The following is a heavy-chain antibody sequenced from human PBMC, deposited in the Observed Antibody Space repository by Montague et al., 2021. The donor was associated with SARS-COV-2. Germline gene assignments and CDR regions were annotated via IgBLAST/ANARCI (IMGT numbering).Heavy chain of an antibody. V-gene: IGHV4-59*12. J-gene: IGHJ5*02. CDR2: IYYRGST. CDR1: GGSINNSY. Sequence: SETLSLTCTVSGGSINNSYWSWIRQPPGKGLEWIGYIYYRGSTNYNPSLETRVIISVDTAKSQFSLKMSSVTAADTAVYYCAREDRWNWFDPWGQGTLVIVSS. D-gene: IGHD5-24*01. CDR3: AREDRWNWFDP.